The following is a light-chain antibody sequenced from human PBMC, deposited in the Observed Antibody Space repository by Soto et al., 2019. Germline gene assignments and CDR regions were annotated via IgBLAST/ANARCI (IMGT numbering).Light chain of an antibody. Sequence: EIVLTQSPATRSLSPGERATLSCRASQSVSSYLAWYQQKPGQAPRLLIYDASNRATGIPARFSGSGSGTDFTLTISSLEPDDFPVYYCQQRSNWHPTFRPGTKVDIK. CDR2: DAS. CDR1: QSVSSY. J-gene: IGKJ3*01. V-gene: IGKV3-11*01. CDR3: QQRSNWHPT.